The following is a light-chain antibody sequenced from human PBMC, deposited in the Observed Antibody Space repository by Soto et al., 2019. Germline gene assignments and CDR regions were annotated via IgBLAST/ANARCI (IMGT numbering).Light chain of an antibody. V-gene: IGLV4-69*01. CDR2: LNRDGSH. CDR1: SGHSNYA. J-gene: IGLJ2*01. CDR3: QTWGTGIVI. Sequence: QSVLTQSPSASASLGASVKLTCTLSSGHSNYAIAWPQQQPEKGPRYLMKLNRDGSHSKGDGIPNRFSGSSSGAERYLTISSLQSEDEADYYCQTWGTGIVIFGGGTKVTVL.